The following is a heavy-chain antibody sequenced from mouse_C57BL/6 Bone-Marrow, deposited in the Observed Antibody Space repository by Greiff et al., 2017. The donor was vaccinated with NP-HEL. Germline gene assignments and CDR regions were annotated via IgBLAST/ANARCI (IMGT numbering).Heavy chain of an antibody. CDR1: GYAFTNYL. CDR3: ARSYDYDWFAY. D-gene: IGHD2-4*01. Sequence: VQLHQSGAELVRPGTSVKVSCKASGYAFTNYLIEWVKQRPGQGLEWIGVINPGSGGTNYNEKFKGKATRTADKSSSTAYMQLSSLTSEDSAVYFCARSYDYDWFAYWGQGTLVTVSA. CDR2: INPGSGGT. J-gene: IGHJ3*01. V-gene: IGHV1-54*01.